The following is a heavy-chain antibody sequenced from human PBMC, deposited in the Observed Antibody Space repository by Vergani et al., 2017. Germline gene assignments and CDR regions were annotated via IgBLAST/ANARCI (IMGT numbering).Heavy chain of an antibody. J-gene: IGHJ6*02. V-gene: IGHV3-33*01. D-gene: IGHD1-26*01. CDR3: AGCELPVDYYYGMDV. CDR2: IWYDGSNK. CDR1: GFTFSSYG. Sequence: QVQLVESGGGVVQPGRSLRLSCPASGFTFSSYGMQWVRQAPGKGLEWVEVIWYDGSNKYYADPVKGRFTISRDNSKNTLYVQMNSLRADDAAVYYCAGCELPVDYYYGMDVWGQGTTVTVSS.